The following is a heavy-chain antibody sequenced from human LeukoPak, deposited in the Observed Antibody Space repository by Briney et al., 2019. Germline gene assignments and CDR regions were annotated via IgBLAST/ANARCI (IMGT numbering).Heavy chain of an antibody. CDR1: GYTFTSYA. CDR3: AREYSGWYYFDY. CDR2: INAGNGNT. J-gene: IGHJ4*02. D-gene: IGHD6-19*01. Sequence: ASVKVSCKASGYTFTSYAMHWVRQAPGQRLEWMGWINAGNGNTKYSQKFQGRVTITRDTSASTAYMELSSLRSEDTAVYYCAREYSGWYYFDYWGQGTLVTVSS. V-gene: IGHV1-3*01.